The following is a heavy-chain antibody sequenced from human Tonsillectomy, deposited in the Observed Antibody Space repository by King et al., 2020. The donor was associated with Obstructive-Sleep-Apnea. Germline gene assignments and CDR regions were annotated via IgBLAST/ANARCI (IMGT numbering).Heavy chain of an antibody. Sequence: VQLVESGGVLVQPGRSLRLSCAASGFTFDDYGMHWVRQAPGKGLEWVSFISWNSGTIGYADSVKGRFTISRDNAKNSLYLQMNSLRTEDTALYYCARGAHRSSWHWGQGTLVTVSS. V-gene: IGHV3-9*01. CDR2: ISWNSGTI. CDR3: ARGAHRSSWH. CDR1: GFTFDDYG. D-gene: IGHD6-13*01. J-gene: IGHJ1*01.